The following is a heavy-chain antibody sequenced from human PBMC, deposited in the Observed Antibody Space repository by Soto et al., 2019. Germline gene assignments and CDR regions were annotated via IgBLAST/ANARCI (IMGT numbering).Heavy chain of an antibody. CDR3: SNSREEEYGWPDAFNI. J-gene: IGHJ3*02. CDR1: GFSLSTSGVG. D-gene: IGHD1-26*01. Sequence: GAGPTLGNPTQTLTLTCTFSGFSLSTSGVGVVLIRQPPGKALEWLALICWDDDKRYSPSLKSRLTITKDTSKNQVVLTMTKMDHVDTATYYCSNSREEEYGWPDAFNIWGQGRMVNVSS. V-gene: IGHV2-5*02. CDR2: ICWDDDK.